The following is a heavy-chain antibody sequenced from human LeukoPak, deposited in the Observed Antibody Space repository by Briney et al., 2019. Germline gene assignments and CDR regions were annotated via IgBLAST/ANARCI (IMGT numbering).Heavy chain of an antibody. V-gene: IGHV4-34*01. Sequence: SETLSLTCAVYGGSFSGYYWSWIRQPPGKGLGWIGEINHSGSTNYNPSLKSRVTISVDTSKNQFSLKLSSVTAADTAVYYCARGPESYYYMDVWGKGTTVTVSS. CDR1: GGSFSGYY. J-gene: IGHJ6*03. CDR3: ARGPESYYYMDV. CDR2: INHSGST.